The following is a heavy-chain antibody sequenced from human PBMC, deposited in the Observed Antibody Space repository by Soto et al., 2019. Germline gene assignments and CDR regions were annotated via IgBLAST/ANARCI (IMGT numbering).Heavy chain of an antibody. V-gene: IGHV4-59*08. J-gene: IGHJ4*02. CDR3: ARRYASCFDY. Sequence: SETLSLTCTVSGGSISSYYWSWIRQPPGKGLEWIGYIYYSGSTNYNPSLKSRVTISVDTSKNQFSLKLSSVTAADTAVYYCARRYASCFDYCGEGTLVTVSS. CDR2: IYYSGST. D-gene: IGHD2-2*01. CDR1: GGSISSYY.